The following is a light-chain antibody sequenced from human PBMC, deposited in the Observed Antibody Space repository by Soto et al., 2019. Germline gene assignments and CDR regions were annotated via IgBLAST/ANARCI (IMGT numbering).Light chain of an antibody. V-gene: IGLV2-14*01. CDR3: SSYSISTAYL. Sequence: QSALTQPASVSGSPGQSITISCTVTSSDVGGYDYVSWYQLHPGKAPKRMVFEVSNRPSGVAYRFSGSKSGNTASLTISGLQAEDEADYFCSSYSISTAYLFGTGTKVTVL. CDR1: SSDVGGYDY. J-gene: IGLJ1*01. CDR2: EVS.